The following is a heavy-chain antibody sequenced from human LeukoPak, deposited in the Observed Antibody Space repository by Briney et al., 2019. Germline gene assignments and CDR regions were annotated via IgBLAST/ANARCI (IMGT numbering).Heavy chain of an antibody. CDR1: GFTFSSYS. CDR2: ISSSSSYI. CDR3: ARDRSDYVWGRSFDY. J-gene: IGHJ4*02. D-gene: IGHD3-16*01. V-gene: IGHV3-21*01. Sequence: GGSLRLSCAASGFTFSSYSMNWVRQAPGKGLEWVSSISSSSSYIYYADSVKGRFTISRDNAKNSLYLQMNSLRAEDTAVYYCARDRSDYVWGRSFDYWGLGTLVTVSS.